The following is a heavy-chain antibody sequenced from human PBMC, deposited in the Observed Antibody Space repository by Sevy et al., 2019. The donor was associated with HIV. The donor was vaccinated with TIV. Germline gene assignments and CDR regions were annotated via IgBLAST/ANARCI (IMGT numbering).Heavy chain of an antibody. J-gene: IGHJ6*03. V-gene: IGHV3-7*01. CDR2: IQEDGSDK. D-gene: IGHD4-17*01. CDR1: GVTFSNYW. Sequence: GESLKISCAASGVTFSNYWMSWVRQAPGKGLEWVANIQEDGSDKYYVDSVKGRFTISRDNAKNSLYLQMNSLRAEDTAVYYCATDPFSVTTSNDYMDVWGKGTTVTVSS. CDR3: ATDPFSVTTSNDYMDV.